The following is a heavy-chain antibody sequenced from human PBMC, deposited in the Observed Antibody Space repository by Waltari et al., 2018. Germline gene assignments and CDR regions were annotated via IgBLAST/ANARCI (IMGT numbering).Heavy chain of an antibody. V-gene: IGHV3-15*01. J-gene: IGHJ4*02. CDR3: WAVSFDY. D-gene: IGHD1-20*01. Sequence: EVQLVESGGGLIKPGGSVRLCCAASGFSFSKAWMSWVRQAPGKGLEWVGRIKNKTDGGTTEYAAPVKGRFTISRDDSKNTLYLQMNSLKSEDTAVYYCWAVSFDYWGQGTLVTVSS. CDR2: IKNKTDGGTT. CDR1: GFSFSKAW.